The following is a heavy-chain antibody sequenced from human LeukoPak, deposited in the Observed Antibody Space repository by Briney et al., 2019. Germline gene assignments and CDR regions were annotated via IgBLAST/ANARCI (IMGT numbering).Heavy chain of an antibody. Sequence: SQTLSLTCVVSGDSVSSKNGAWNWIRQSPSRGLEWLGRTYYRSKWYNDYAESMESRMTINQDTSKNPYSLHLNSVTPDATAVYYCARNFGTAGCHTFDYWGQGALVTVSS. CDR2: TYYRSKWYN. CDR1: GDSVSSKNGA. J-gene: IGHJ4*02. CDR3: ARNFGTAGCHTFDY. D-gene: IGHD2-2*02. V-gene: IGHV6-1*01.